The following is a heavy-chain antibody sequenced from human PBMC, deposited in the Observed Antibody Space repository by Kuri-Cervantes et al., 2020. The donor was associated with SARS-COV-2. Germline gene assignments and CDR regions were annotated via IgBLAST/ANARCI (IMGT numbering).Heavy chain of an antibody. CDR1: GFTFSSYS. Sequence: GGSLRLSCAASGFTFSSYSMNWVRQAPGKGLEWVSSISSSSSYIYYADSVKGRFTISRDNAKNSLYLQMNSLRAEDTAVYYCAPPVGGNSVPSTWGQGTLVTVSS. V-gene: IGHV3-21*01. D-gene: IGHD4-23*01. CDR3: APPVGGNSVPST. J-gene: IGHJ5*02. CDR2: ISSSSSYI.